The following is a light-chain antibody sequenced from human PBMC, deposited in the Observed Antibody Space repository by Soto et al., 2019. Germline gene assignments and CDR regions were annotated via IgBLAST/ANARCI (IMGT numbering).Light chain of an antibody. CDR2: GVY. V-gene: IGKV3D-15*01. J-gene: IGKJ1*01. Sequence: EIVLTKFPATLALSPGERATLSCRASQSVSSNLAWYQQKPGQAPRLLIYGVYTRAPGIPARFSGSGSGTEFTLTISSRQSEDFAVYYCQQYHSGPPRTFGQGTKVDIK. CDR3: QQYHSGPPRT. CDR1: QSVSSN.